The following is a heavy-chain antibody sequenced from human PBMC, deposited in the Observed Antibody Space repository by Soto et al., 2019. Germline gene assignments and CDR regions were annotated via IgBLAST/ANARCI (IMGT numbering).Heavy chain of an antibody. V-gene: IGHV3-48*03. Sequence: EVQLLESGGGLVQPGGSLRLSCGVSGFTFNDFEMNWVRQAPGKGLEWLAYIDGSGTTKKYADSVRGRFTISRDNPNNSLLLQISSLSAAATALYYCARGFAGFNYWGQGTLVSVSS. CDR2: IDGSGTTK. CDR1: GFTFNDFE. D-gene: IGHD3-10*01. CDR3: ARGFAGFNY. J-gene: IGHJ4*02.